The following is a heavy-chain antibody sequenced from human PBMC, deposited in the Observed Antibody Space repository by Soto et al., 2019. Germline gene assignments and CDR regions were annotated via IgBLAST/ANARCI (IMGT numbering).Heavy chain of an antibody. CDR1: GYTFTGYY. CDR3: ARGGYSSLSGSDF. J-gene: IGHJ4*02. CDR2: INPNSGGT. V-gene: IGHV1-2*02. Sequence: WASVKVSCKASGYTFTGYYIHWVRQAPGQGLEWMGWINPNSGGTNPAQKFQGRVTMTRDTSISTAYMELSRLTSDDTAVYYCARGGYSSLSGSDFWGQGTLVTVSS. D-gene: IGHD6-6*01.